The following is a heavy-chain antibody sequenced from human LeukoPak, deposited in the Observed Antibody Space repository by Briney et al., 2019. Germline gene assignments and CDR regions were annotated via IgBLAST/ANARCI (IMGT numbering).Heavy chain of an antibody. CDR3: VREGLERRTNFDY. CDR2: TSMNVQTT. D-gene: IGHD1-1*01. Sequence: GGSLRLSCSASGFTFTSHVMHWVRQAPGKGLQYVSGTSMNVQTTYYAGSVKGRFTISRDSSKNTVYLQMNSLTAEDTAVYYCVREGLERRTNFDYWGQGTLVSVSS. J-gene: IGHJ4*02. CDR1: GFTFTSHV. V-gene: IGHV3-64D*06.